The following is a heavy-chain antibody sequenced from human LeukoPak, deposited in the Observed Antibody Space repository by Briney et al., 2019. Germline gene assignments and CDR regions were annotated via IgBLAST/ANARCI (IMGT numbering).Heavy chain of an antibody. D-gene: IGHD5-12*01. Sequence: GRSPRLSCAASGFAFNIYGMHWVRQAPGKELEWVAVIWYDGSNKFYADSVKGRFTISRDNFKNTVFLQMSSLRAEDTAMYYCVRDPYEAYWGQGTLVTVSS. J-gene: IGHJ4*02. CDR3: VRDPYEAY. CDR2: IWYDGSNK. V-gene: IGHV3-33*01. CDR1: GFAFNIYG.